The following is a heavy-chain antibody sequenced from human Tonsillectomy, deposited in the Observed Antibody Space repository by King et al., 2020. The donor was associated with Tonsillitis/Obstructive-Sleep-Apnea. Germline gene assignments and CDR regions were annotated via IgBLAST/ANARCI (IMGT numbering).Heavy chain of an antibody. Sequence: VQLVESGGGLVKPGGSLRLSCAASGFIFSNAWMSWVRQAPGKGLEWVGRIKSKTDGGTTDYAAPVKGRFTISRDDSKNTLYLQMNSLKTEDTDVYYCTTDLWDTDWYFDLWGRGTLVTVSS. D-gene: IGHD5-18*01. CDR2: IKSKTDGGTT. J-gene: IGHJ2*01. V-gene: IGHV3-15*01. CDR3: TTDLWDTDWYFDL. CDR1: GFIFSNAW.